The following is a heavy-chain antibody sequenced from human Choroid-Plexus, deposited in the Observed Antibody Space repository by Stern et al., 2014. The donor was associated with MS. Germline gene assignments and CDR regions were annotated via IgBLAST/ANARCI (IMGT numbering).Heavy chain of an antibody. D-gene: IGHD3-3*01. V-gene: IGHV1-2*07. CDR1: GYIFTGYY. Sequence: QVQLVQSGAEVKKPGASVKVSCKTSGYIFTGYYIHSVRLAPGQGLEWMAWINPHTGGTKYAHKFQSRGTIGRDTSISTASVELSSLTSDDTAVYYCARDQRGITIFGVVTDYYYLGMDVWGQGTTVTVSS. CDR3: ARDQRGITIFGVVTDYYYLGMDV. CDR2: INPHTGGT. J-gene: IGHJ6*02.